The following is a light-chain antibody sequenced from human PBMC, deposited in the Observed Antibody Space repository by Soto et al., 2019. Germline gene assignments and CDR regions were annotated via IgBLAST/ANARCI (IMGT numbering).Light chain of an antibody. CDR3: SSYTRAAPYV. V-gene: IGLV2-14*03. CDR2: DVS. Sequence: QSVLTQPASMSGSPGQSITISCTGSSSDVGAYNYDSWYQQYRPGEAPKLIIYDVSHRPAGVSTRFSGSKSGNTASLTISGLQTEDEADYYCSSYTRAAPYVFGTGTKVTVL. J-gene: IGLJ1*01. CDR1: SSDVGAYNY.